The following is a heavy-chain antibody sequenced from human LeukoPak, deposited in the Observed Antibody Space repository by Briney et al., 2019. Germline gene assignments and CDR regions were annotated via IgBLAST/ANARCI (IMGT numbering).Heavy chain of an antibody. CDR3: AKTMVRGVMRQRDRYFDY. CDR1: GGSFSGYY. CDR2: INHSGST. J-gene: IGHJ4*02. V-gene: IGHV4-34*01. Sequence: SETLSLTCAVYGGSFSGYYWSWIRQPPGKGLEWIGEINHSGSTNYNPSLKSRVTISVDTSKNQFSLKLSSVTAADTAVYYCAKTMVRGVMRQRDRYFDYWGQGTLVTVSS. D-gene: IGHD3-10*01.